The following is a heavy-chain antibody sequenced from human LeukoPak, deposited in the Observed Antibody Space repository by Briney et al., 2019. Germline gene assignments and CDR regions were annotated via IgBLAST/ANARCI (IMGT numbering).Heavy chain of an antibody. CDR1: GYTLTKLS. Sequence: GAAVKESFKVSGYTLTKLSMHWVRQAPGKGLEWMGGFHPDEGETIYAQKLQGRLTMTEDTSTDTGYMELSSLRSEDTAIYYCATANYYNISGFDFLGQRSLLIASS. J-gene: IGHJ4*02. CDR3: ATANYYNISGFDF. D-gene: IGHD3-22*01. V-gene: IGHV1-24*01. CDR2: FHPDEGET.